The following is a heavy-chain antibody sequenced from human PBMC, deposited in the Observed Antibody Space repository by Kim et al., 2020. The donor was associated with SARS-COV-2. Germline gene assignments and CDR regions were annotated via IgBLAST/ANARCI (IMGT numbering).Heavy chain of an antibody. CDR1: GFTFSSYA. D-gene: IGHD3-9*01. V-gene: IGHV3-23*01. Sequence: GGSLRLSCAASGFTFSSYAMSWVRQAPGKGLEWVSAISGSGGSTYYADSVKGRFTISRDNSKNTLYLQMNSLRAEDTAVYYCAKDGGDSYDILTGQTKYYGMDVWGQGTTVTVSS. CDR2: ISGSGGST. J-gene: IGHJ6*02. CDR3: AKDGGDSYDILTGQTKYYGMDV.